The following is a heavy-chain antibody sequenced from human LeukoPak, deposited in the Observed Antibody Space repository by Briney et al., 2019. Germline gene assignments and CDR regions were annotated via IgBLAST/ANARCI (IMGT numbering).Heavy chain of an antibody. V-gene: IGHV1-69*05. CDR3: ARARRGLQSNAFDI. CDR2: IIPIFGTA. D-gene: IGHD4-11*01. CDR1: GGTFSSYA. J-gene: IGHJ3*02. Sequence: SVKVSCKASGGTFSSYAISWVRQAPGQGLEWMGRIIPIFGTANYAQKFQGRVTITTDESTSTAYMELSSLRSEDTAVYYCARARRGLQSNAFDIWGQGTMVTVSS.